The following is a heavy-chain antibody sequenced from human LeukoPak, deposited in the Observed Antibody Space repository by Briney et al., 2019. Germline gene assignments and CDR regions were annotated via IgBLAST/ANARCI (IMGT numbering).Heavy chain of an antibody. D-gene: IGHD4-17*01. J-gene: IGHJ4*02. CDR2: IRYDGSNK. Sequence: GGSLRLSCAASGFTFSTYGMHWVRQAPGKGLEWVAFIRYDGSNKYYADSVKGRFTISRDNSKNTLYLQMNSLRAEDTAVHYCAKDHYYGDYAAYWGQGTLVTVSS. V-gene: IGHV3-30*02. CDR3: AKDHYYGDYAAY. CDR1: GFTFSTYG.